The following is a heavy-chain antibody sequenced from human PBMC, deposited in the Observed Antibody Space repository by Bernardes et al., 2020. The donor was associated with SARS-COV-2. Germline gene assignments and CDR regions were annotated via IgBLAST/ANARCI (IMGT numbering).Heavy chain of an antibody. CDR2: IYYSGST. D-gene: IGHD6-19*01. V-gene: IGHV4-59*01. CDR3: ARGGTSGWYELPDC. J-gene: IGHJ4*02. Sequence: SETLSLTCTVSGGSISSYYWSWIRQPPGKGLEWIGYIYYSGSTNFNSSLKSRVAFSVDTSKNQFSLRLRSVTAADTAVYYCARGGTSGWYELPDCWGQGTLVTVSS. CDR1: GGSISSYY.